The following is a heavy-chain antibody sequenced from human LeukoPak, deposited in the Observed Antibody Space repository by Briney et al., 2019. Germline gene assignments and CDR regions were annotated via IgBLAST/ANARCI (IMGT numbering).Heavy chain of an antibody. J-gene: IGHJ4*02. V-gene: IGHV1-24*01. CDR1: GYTLTELS. Sequence: ASVKVSCKVSGYTLTELSMHWVRQAPGKGLEWMGGFDPEDGETIYAQKFQGRVTMTEDTSTDTAYMELSSLRSEDTAVYYCATLPRVFSSSWYFDYWGRGTLVTVSS. CDR2: FDPEDGET. CDR3: ATLPRVFSSSWYFDY. D-gene: IGHD6-13*01.